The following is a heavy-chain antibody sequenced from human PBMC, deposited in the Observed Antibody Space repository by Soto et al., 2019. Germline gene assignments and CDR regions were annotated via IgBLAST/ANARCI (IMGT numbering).Heavy chain of an antibody. CDR1: GGSISSGGYS. CDR2: IYHSGST. Sequence: QLQMQESGSGLVKPSQTLSLTCAVSGGSISSGGYSWSWIRQPPGQGLEWIGYIYHSGSTYYNPSIQSRVTISVDRSKNQSSLKLSSVTAADTAVYYCARGMTTVTTYDDWGQGTLVTVSS. J-gene: IGHJ4*02. V-gene: IGHV4-30-2*01. CDR3: ARGMTTVTTYDD. D-gene: IGHD4-17*01.